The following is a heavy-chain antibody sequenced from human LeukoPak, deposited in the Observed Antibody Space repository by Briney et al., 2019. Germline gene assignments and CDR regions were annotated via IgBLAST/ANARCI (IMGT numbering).Heavy chain of an antibody. J-gene: IGHJ4*02. V-gene: IGHV4-34*01. CDR3: ARAPGIALFDY. Sequence: SETLSLTCAVYGGSFSGYYWSWIRQPPGKGLEWIGEINHSGSTNYNPSPKSRVTISVDTSKNQFSLKLSSVTAADTAVYYCARAPGIALFDYWGQGTLVTVSS. CDR2: INHSGST. D-gene: IGHD6-13*01. CDR1: GGSFSGYY.